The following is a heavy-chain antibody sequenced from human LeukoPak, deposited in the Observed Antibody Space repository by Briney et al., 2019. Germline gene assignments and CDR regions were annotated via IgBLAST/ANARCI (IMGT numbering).Heavy chain of an antibody. J-gene: IGHJ4*02. Sequence: ASVKVSCKASGYTFTSYYMHWVRQAPGQGLEWVGRINPNSGGTNYAQKLQGRVTMTTDTSTSTAYMELRSLRSDDTAVYYCARTLRAVTTFFVYWGQGTLVTVSS. D-gene: IGHD4-17*01. CDR3: ARTLRAVTTFFVY. CDR2: INPNSGGT. CDR1: GYTFTSYY. V-gene: IGHV1-2*06.